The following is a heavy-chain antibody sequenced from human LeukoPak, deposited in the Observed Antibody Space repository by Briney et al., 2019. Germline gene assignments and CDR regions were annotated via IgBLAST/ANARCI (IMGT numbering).Heavy chain of an antibody. D-gene: IGHD2-15*01. Sequence: PGGSLRLSCAASKFTFRNYDMSWVRQAPGKGLEWVSAIFASGGTTYYADSVKGRFTISRDNSKNTLSLQMNSLGAEDTAVYYCVKRQCSGFNCAFFDYWGQGTLVTVSS. CDR3: VKRQCSGFNCAFFDY. V-gene: IGHV3-23*01. CDR2: IFASGGTT. J-gene: IGHJ4*02. CDR1: KFTFRNYD.